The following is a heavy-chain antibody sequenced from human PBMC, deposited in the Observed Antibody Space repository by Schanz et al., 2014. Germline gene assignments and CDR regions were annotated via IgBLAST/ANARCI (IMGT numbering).Heavy chain of an antibody. CDR2: ISNDGSIK. Sequence: QVQLVESGGGVVQPGRSLRLSCAASGFIFSSYAMHWVRQAPGKGLEWVALISNDGSIKYYADSVKGRFTISRDNSKNTLYLQINDLRTEYSAVYYCASASGYSDYGTYFDFWGQGTLVTVSS. D-gene: IGHD5-12*01. CDR3: ASASGYSDYGTYFDF. V-gene: IGHV3-30-3*02. J-gene: IGHJ4*02. CDR1: GFIFSSYA.